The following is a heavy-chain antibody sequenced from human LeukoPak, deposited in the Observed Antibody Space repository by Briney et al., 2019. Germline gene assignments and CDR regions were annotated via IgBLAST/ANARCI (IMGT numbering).Heavy chain of an antibody. D-gene: IGHD6-6*01. J-gene: IGHJ6*03. Sequence: ASVKVSCKASGYTFTGYYMHWVRQASGQGLEWMGWINPNSGGTNYAQKFQGRVTMTRDTSISTAYMELSRLRSDDTAVYYCARSGEQLAPIYYYYYMDVWGKGTTVTVSS. CDR3: ARSGEQLAPIYYYYYMDV. CDR2: INPNSGGT. CDR1: GYTFTGYY. V-gene: IGHV1-2*02.